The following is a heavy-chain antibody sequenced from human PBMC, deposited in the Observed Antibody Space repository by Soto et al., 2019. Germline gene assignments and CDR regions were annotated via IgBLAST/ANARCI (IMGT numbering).Heavy chain of an antibody. CDR1: DASVWIDSYF. Sequence: PSETLSLTCTVSDASVWIDSYFWTCIRQPPGKGLEWIAYISHTGDTNYNPSLKSRVTISIDTSRNQFSLTVTSVTAADTAVYFCARIVVGVTVDLWGQGSLVTVSS. CDR2: ISHTGDT. V-gene: IGHV4-61*01. CDR3: ARIVVGVTVDL. J-gene: IGHJ4*02. D-gene: IGHD1-26*01.